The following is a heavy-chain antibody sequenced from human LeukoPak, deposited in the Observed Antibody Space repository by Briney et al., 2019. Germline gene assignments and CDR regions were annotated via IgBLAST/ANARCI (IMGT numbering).Heavy chain of an antibody. CDR1: GFTFDDYG. Sequence: GGSLRLSCAASGFTFDDYGMSWVRQAPGKGLERVSGINWNGGSTGYADSVKGRFTISRDNAKNSLYLQMNSLRAEDTALYHCARVGYGSGVGYYYYYMDVWAKGPRSPSP. J-gene: IGHJ6*03. V-gene: IGHV3-20*01. D-gene: IGHD3-10*01. CDR3: ARVGYGSGVGYYYYYMDV. CDR2: INWNGGST.